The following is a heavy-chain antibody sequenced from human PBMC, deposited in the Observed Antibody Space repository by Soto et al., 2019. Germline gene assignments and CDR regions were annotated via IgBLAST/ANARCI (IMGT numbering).Heavy chain of an antibody. CDR1: GFTFSSYA. V-gene: IGHV3-23*01. J-gene: IGHJ6*02. Sequence: GGSLRLSCAASGFTFSSYAMSWVRQAPGKGLEWVSAISGSGGSTYYADSVKGRFTISRDNSKNTLYLQMNSLRAEDTAVYYCAISKGVEAQRTRYYYYGMDVWGQGTTVTVSS. CDR2: ISGSGGST. CDR3: AISKGVEAQRTRYYYYGMDV. D-gene: IGHD6-6*01.